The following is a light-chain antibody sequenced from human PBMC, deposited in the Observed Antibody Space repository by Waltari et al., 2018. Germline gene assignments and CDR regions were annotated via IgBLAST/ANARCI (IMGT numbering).Light chain of an antibody. J-gene: IGLJ2*01. Sequence: QTMLTQPPSASGTPGQRVTLSCSGSSANIGTTFVNWYQQLPETAPKLLIYSDRQRPSGVPDRFSASKSGTSASLAISGLQSEDEGLYYCSSWDDSRNTVVFGGGTKLTVL. V-gene: IGLV1-44*01. CDR3: SSWDDSRNTVV. CDR2: SDR. CDR1: SANIGTTF.